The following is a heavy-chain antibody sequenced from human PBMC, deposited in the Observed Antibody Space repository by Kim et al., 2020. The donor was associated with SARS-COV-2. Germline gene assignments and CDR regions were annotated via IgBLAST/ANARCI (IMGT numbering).Heavy chain of an antibody. D-gene: IGHD2-21*02. Sequence: AVKGRFNISRDNSKETLYLQMNSLRAEDTAVYHCAKALVVVTSQDAFDIWGQGTMVTVSS. J-gene: IGHJ3*02. V-gene: IGHV3-23*01. CDR3: AKALVVVTSQDAFDI.